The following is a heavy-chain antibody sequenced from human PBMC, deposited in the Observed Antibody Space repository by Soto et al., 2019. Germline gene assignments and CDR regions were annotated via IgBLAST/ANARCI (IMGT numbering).Heavy chain of an antibody. V-gene: IGHV1-18*01. D-gene: IGHD3-16*01. Sequence: ASVNVSCNCSGYDFTTYGITWVRQAPGQGLEWMAWISAHNGNTDYAQNVQGRVTLTTDTSTSTAYMELRSLRSNDTAIYYCAMVDVYVTPSPQDVWGQGTTVTVSS. CDR2: ISAHNGNT. CDR3: AMVDVYVTPSPQDV. CDR1: GYDFTTYG. J-gene: IGHJ6*02.